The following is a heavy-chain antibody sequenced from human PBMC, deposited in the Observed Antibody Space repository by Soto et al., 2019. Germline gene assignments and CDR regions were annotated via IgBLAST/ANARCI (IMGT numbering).Heavy chain of an antibody. CDR2: ISGRGGTT. CDR3: AKAGQWLPYYFDY. D-gene: IGHD6-19*01. V-gene: IGHV3-23*01. CDR1: GFTFSTYA. J-gene: IGHJ4*02. Sequence: TGGSLRLSCAASGFTFSTYAMTWVRQAPGRGLERVSSISGRGGTTYDAASVKGRFTISRDDSKNTLFLQMNSLRADDTAVYYCAKAGQWLPYYFDYWGPGILVTVSS.